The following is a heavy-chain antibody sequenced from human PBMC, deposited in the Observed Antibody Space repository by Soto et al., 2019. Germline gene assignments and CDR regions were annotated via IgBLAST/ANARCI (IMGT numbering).Heavy chain of an antibody. Sequence: EVQLVESGGGLVQPGGSLRLSCAASGFTFSSYSMNWVRQAPGKGLEWVSYISSSSSTIYYADSVKGRFTISRDNAKNSLYMQRNSRRAADTAGYYCSRDDGGYAGWGQGSLVTVSS. D-gene: IGHD5-12*01. CDR2: ISSSSSTI. V-gene: IGHV3-48*01. CDR1: GFTFSSYS. CDR3: SRDDGGYAG. J-gene: IGHJ4*02.